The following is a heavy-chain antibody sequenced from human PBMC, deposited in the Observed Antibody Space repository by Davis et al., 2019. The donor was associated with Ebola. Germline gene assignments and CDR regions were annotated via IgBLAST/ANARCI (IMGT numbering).Heavy chain of an antibody. CDR3: ATDLTNLRGRGGNYYWYFFDY. D-gene: IGHD3-10*01. CDR1: GYTLTELS. Sequence: AASVKVSCKVSGYTLTELSMHWVRQAPGKGLEWLGGFDPEHGETIYTQKFQGRVTMTEDTSTDTAYMELSSLRSEDTAVYYCATDLTNLRGRGGNYYWYFFDYWGQGTLVTVSS. J-gene: IGHJ4*02. V-gene: IGHV1-24*01. CDR2: FDPEHGET.